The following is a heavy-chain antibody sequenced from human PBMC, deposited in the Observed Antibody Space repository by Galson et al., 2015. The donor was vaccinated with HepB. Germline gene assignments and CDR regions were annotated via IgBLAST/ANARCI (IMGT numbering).Heavy chain of an antibody. J-gene: IGHJ6*02. D-gene: IGHD6-6*01. CDR3: AKDLGEGSSSQDYYGMDV. Sequence: LRLSYAASGFTFSYYAMNWVRQAPGKGLEWVSDIRGGGDRTYYGDSVKGRFTISRDNSKNKVYLQMNSLRAEDTAVYYCAKDLGEGSSSQDYYGMDVWGQGTTVTVSS. CDR1: GFTFSYYA. CDR2: IRGGGDRT. V-gene: IGHV3-23*01.